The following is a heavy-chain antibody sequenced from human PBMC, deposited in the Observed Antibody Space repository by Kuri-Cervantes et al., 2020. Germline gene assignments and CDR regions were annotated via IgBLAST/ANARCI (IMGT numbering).Heavy chain of an antibody. CDR3: ARDRTFGDLFRSYNWFDP. CDR1: GFTFSSYA. V-gene: IGHV3-30*04. J-gene: IGHJ5*02. CDR2: ISYDAADK. Sequence: GESLKISCAASGFTFSSYAMHWVRQAPGKGLEWLAAISYDAADKYYGDSVKGRFTVSRDSSQDTLYLQMNSLRVEDTGIYYCARDRTFGDLFRSYNWFDPWGQGTLVTVSS. D-gene: IGHD3-10*01.